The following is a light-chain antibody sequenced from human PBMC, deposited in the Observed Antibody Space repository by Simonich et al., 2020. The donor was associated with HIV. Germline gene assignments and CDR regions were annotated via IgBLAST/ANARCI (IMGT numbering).Light chain of an antibody. CDR2: AAS. J-gene: IGKJ1*01. V-gene: IGKV1-NL1*01. CDR3: QQYKSYPVT. CDR1: KGISNS. Sequence: DIQMTQSPSSLSASVGNRVTITCRTSKGISNSLTWYQQKPGKAPKLLLYAASRLESGVPSRFSGSGSGTDYTLTISSRQPENFATYYCQQYKSYPVTFGQGTKVEIQ.